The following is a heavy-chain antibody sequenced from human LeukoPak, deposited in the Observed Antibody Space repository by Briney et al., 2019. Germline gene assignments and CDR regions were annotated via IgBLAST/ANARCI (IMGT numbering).Heavy chain of an antibody. D-gene: IGHD4-23*01. CDR1: GFTVSSSY. CDR3: ARDSTLRWSY. CDR2: IYSGGST. J-gene: IGHJ4*02. V-gene: IGHV3-53*01. Sequence: PGGSLRLSCAASGFTVSSSYMSWVRQAPGKGLEWVSIIYSGGSTYYADSVKGRFTISRDNSKNTLYLQMNSLRGEDTAVYYCARDSTLRWSYWGQGTLVTVS.